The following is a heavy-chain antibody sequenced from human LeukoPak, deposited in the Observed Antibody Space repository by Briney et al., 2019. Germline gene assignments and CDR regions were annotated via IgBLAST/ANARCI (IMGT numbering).Heavy chain of an antibody. Sequence: PGGSLRLSCAASGFTFSSYSMNWVRQAPGKGLEWVSSISSSSSYIYYADSVKGRFTISRDNAKNSPYLQMNSLRAEDTAVYYCASGYYYDSRGYYSDYWGQGTLVTVSS. J-gene: IGHJ4*02. D-gene: IGHD3-22*01. CDR1: GFTFSSYS. CDR3: ASGYYYDSRGYYSDY. CDR2: ISSSSSYI. V-gene: IGHV3-21*01.